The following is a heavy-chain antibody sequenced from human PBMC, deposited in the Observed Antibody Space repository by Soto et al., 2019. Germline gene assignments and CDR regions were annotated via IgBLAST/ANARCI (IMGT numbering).Heavy chain of an antibody. V-gene: IGHV1-18*01. CDR1: GYTFTSYG. CDR2: ISAYNGNT. Sequence: QVQLVQSGAEVKKPGASVKVSCKASGYTFTSYGISWVRQAPGQGLEWMGWISAYNGNTNYAQKLQGRVTMTTDTSASTAYMELRSLRSDDTAGYYCARRRPVYSSGWYWDYWGQGTLVTVSS. J-gene: IGHJ4*02. D-gene: IGHD6-19*01. CDR3: ARRRPVYSSGWYWDY.